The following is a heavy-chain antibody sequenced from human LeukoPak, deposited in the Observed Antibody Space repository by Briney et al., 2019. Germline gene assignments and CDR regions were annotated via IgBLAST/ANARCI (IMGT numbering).Heavy chain of an antibody. J-gene: IGHJ6*03. V-gene: IGHV3-66*01. CDR3: ARSGTQFYYYMDV. D-gene: IGHD1-14*01. CDR2: IYSGGST. CDR1: GFTVSSNY. Sequence: GGSLRLSCAASGFTVSSNYMSWVRQAPGKGLEWVSVIYSGGSTYYADSVKGRFTISRDNSKNTLYLQMNSLRVEDTAVYYCARSGTQFYYYMDVWGKGTTVTISS.